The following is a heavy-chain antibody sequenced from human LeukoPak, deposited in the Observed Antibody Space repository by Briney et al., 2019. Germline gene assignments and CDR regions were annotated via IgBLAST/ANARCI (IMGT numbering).Heavy chain of an antibody. CDR3: ARDITMVPDV. V-gene: IGHV1-8*01. CDR2: MSPNSGDT. CDR1: GYTFTSYD. D-gene: IGHD3-10*01. Sequence: ASVKVSCKASGYTFTSYDFNWVRQATGQRPEWMGWMSPNSGDTGYAQKFQDRVTMTRNTSISTAYMELSSLRSDDTAVYYCARDITMVPDVWGQGTTVTVSS. J-gene: IGHJ6*02.